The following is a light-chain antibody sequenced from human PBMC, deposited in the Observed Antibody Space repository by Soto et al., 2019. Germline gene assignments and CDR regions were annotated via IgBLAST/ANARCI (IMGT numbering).Light chain of an antibody. J-gene: IGKJ1*01. CDR3: QQSYSIPWT. CDR2: TAS. CDR1: QSIDKY. V-gene: IGKV1-39*01. Sequence: DIQMTQSPSSLSASVGDRVTITCRASQSIDKYLNWYQQKPGKAPKVLISTASSLQGGVPSRFSGSGSGADFILTISSLQPEDFATYYCQQSYSIPWTFGQGTKVEIE.